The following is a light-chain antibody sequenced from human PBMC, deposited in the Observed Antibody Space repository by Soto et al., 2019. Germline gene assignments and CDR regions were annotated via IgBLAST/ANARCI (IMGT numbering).Light chain of an antibody. V-gene: IGLV2-11*01. CDR1: SRDVGGYNY. Sequence: QSVLTQPRSVSGSPGQSVTISCTGTSRDVGGYNYVSWYQQHPGKAPKLMIYDVSKRPSGVPDRFSGSKSGNTASLTISGLKAEDEADYYCCSYSGSYTFGVFGGGTKLTVL. CDR3: CSYSGSYTFGV. CDR2: DVS. J-gene: IGLJ2*01.